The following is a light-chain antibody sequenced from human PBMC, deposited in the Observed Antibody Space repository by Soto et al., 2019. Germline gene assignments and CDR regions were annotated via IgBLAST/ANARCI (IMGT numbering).Light chain of an antibody. CDR3: QQSDSYPYT. J-gene: IGKJ2*01. CDR2: AAS. CDR1: QSVYNY. V-gene: IGKV1-39*01. Sequence: DIQMTQSPSSLSASVGDRVTITCRASQSVYNYLNWYQKKPGKAPQLLIYAASILQSGVPSRFSGSGSGTDFTLTISSVQPEDFATYYCQQSDSYPYTFGQGTKLEIK.